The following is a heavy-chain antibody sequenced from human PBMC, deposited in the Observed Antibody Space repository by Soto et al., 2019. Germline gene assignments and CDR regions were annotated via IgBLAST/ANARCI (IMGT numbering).Heavy chain of an antibody. Sequence: SETLSLTCTVSGGSITSSSYYWGWIRQPPGKGLEWIGNIYHSGSTYYNPSLKSRVTISVDTSKNQFSLKLSSVTAADTAVYYCARGVSSSWYEGENYRGQGTLVTVSS. CDR3: ARGVSSSWYEGENY. CDR1: GGSITSSSYY. D-gene: IGHD6-13*01. CDR2: IYHSGST. J-gene: IGHJ4*02. V-gene: IGHV4-39*07.